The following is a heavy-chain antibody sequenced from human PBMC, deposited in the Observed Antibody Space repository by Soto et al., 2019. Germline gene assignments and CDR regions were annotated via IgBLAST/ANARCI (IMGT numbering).Heavy chain of an antibody. V-gene: IGHV1-2*02. CDR2: INPNSGGT. CDR3: ARVNVVVVAATREYYFDY. Sequence: ASVKVSCKASGYTFTGYYMHWVRQAPGQGLEWMGWINPNSGGTNYAQKFQGRVTMTRDTSISTAYMELSRLRSDDTAVYYCARVNVVVVAATREYYFDYWGQGTIVTVYS. CDR1: GYTFTGYY. D-gene: IGHD2-15*01. J-gene: IGHJ4*02.